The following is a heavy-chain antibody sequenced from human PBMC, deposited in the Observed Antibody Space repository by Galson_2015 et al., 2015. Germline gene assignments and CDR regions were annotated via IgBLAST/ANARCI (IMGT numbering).Heavy chain of an antibody. CDR1: GFTVSSNN. V-gene: IGHV3-66*02. J-gene: IGHJ4*02. Sequence: SLRLSCAASGFTVSSNNMSWVRQAPGKGLEWVSVIYSGGSTYYADSVKGRFTVSRDNSKNTLDLQMNSLRDEDTAVYYCARSVEGRCDLLDYCGPATL. CDR3: ARSVEGRCDLLDY. CDR2: IYSGGST. D-gene: IGHD2-15*01.